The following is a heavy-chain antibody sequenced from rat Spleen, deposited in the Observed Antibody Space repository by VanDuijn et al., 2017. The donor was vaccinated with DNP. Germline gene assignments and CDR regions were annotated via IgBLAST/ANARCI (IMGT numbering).Heavy chain of an antibody. CDR2: IGSPAYAP. Sequence: EVQLVESGGGLVQPGRSLKLSCAASGFTFRNNNMAWVRQAPKKGLEWVAYIGSPAYAPYYTDSVKGRFAISRDNAKSTLYLQMNSLRSEDMATYYCVRWNSGHFDYWGQGVMVTVSS. CDR1: GFTFRNNN. V-gene: IGHV5-22*01. J-gene: IGHJ2*01. D-gene: IGHD4-3*01. CDR3: VRWNSGHFDY.